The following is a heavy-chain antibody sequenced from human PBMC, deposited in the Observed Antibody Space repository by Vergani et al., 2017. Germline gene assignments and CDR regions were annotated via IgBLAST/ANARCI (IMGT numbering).Heavy chain of an antibody. J-gene: IGHJ6*03. D-gene: IGHD2-2*01. Sequence: QVQLQQWGAGLLKPSETLSLTCAVYGGSFSGYYWSWIRQPPGKGLEWIGEINHSGSTNYNPSLKSRVTISVDTSKNQFSLKLSSVIAADTAVYYCARGRRVLGYCSSTSCYGYYYYYMDVWGKGTTVTVSS. CDR3: ARGRRVLGYCSSTSCYGYYYYYMDV. V-gene: IGHV4-34*01. CDR1: GGSFSGYY. CDR2: INHSGST.